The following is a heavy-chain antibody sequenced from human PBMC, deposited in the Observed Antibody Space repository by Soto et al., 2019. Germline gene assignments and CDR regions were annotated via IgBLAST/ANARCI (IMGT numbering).Heavy chain of an antibody. CDR2: VSNRGDIT. V-gene: IGHV3-23*01. CDR3: ARGDRGGSGSPASYYYSGLDV. D-gene: IGHD3-10*01. J-gene: IGHJ6*02. CDR1: GLNFSDYA. Sequence: EVQLLESGGDLVQPGGSLRLSCAASGLNFSDYAMTWVRQAPGKGLEWVSSVSNRGDITYYADSVKGRFTISRDNSKNTLFMHINSLRAEDTALYYCARGDRGGSGSPASYYYSGLDVWDQGTTVTVSS.